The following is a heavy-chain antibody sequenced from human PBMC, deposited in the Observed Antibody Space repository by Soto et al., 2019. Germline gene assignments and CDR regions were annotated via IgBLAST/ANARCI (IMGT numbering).Heavy chain of an antibody. J-gene: IGHJ4*02. Sequence: GGSQRLSCIASGFAVRDNDMSWVRQAPGKGLECVSIIYSGGNTYYAESVKGRFTISRDNSKNTVYLQMNSLRAEDTAVYYCARGPLTRVLCSGGSCYVDYWGQGTPVTVSS. CDR1: GFAVRDND. V-gene: IGHV3-66*01. D-gene: IGHD2-15*01. CDR2: IYSGGNT. CDR3: ARGPLTRVLCSGGSCYVDY.